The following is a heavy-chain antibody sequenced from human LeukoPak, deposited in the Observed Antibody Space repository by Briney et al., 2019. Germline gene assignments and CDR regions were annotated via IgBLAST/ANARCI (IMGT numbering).Heavy chain of an antibody. V-gene: IGHV3-23*01. Sequence: QPGGSLRLSCAASGFPFSSYAMSWVRQAPGKGLEWVSAISGSGGSTYYADSVKGRFTISRDNSKNTLYLQMNSLRAGDTAVYYCAKDLGGYCSSTSCYGRWFDPWGQGTLVTVSS. CDR2: ISGSGGST. CDR1: GFPFSSYA. CDR3: AKDLGGYCSSTSCYGRWFDP. D-gene: IGHD2-2*01. J-gene: IGHJ5*02.